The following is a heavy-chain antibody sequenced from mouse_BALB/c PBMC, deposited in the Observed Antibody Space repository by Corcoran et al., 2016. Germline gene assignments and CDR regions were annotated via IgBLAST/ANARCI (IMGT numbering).Heavy chain of an antibody. Sequence: DVQLQESGPGLVKPSQSLSLTCSVTGYSITSGYYWNWIRQFPGNKLEWMGYISYDGSNNYNPSLKNRISITRDTSKNQFFLKLNSVTTEDTATYYCAIANWDYFDYWGQGTTLTVSS. J-gene: IGHJ2*01. V-gene: IGHV3-6*02. CDR1: GYSITSGYY. D-gene: IGHD4-1*01. CDR3: AIANWDYFDY. CDR2: ISYDGSN.